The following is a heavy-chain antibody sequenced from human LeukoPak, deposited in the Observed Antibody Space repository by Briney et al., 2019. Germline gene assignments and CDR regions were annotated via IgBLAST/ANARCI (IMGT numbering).Heavy chain of an antibody. D-gene: IGHD1-14*01. Sequence: SETLSLTCTVSGXSISTYYWSWIRQPPGKGLEWIGYIYYSGSTNYNPSLKNRVTISLDTSKSRFSLKLNSVTAADTAVYYCSRGPWSTGDAFGVWGQGTMVSVSS. CDR1: GXSISTYY. CDR2: IYYSGST. V-gene: IGHV4-59*01. CDR3: SRGPWSTGDAFGV. J-gene: IGHJ3*01.